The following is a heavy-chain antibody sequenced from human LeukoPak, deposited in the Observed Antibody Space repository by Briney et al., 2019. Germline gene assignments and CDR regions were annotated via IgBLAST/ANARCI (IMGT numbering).Heavy chain of an antibody. Sequence: ASVTVSCTASGYTFSGYYVHWVRQAPGQGLEWMGWINPNSGDTNYAQKFQGRVTMTRDTSISTAYMELSRLTSADTAVYYCAREITGMIGPTDYWGQGTLVTVSS. CDR1: GYTFSGYY. J-gene: IGHJ4*02. D-gene: IGHD1-20*01. V-gene: IGHV1-2*02. CDR2: INPNSGDT. CDR3: AREITGMIGPTDY.